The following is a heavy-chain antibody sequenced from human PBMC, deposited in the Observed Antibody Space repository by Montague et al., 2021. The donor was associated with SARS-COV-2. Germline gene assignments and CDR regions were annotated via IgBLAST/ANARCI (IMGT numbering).Heavy chain of an antibody. J-gene: IGHJ3*02. V-gene: IGHV4-59*13. Sequence: SETLSLTCSVSGGSINNYYWGWVRQSPGKGLEWIGYIYYSGSVTTSYNPSLKSRVTISVDTSKNQFSLKLSSVTAADTAVYYCARGFDIWGQGTMVTVSS. CDR1: GGSINNYY. CDR3: ARGFDI. CDR2: IYYSGSVTT.